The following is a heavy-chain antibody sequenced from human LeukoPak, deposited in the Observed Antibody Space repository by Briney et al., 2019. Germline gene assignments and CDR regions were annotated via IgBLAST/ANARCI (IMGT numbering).Heavy chain of an antibody. CDR1: GYTFTSYD. J-gene: IGHJ4*02. Sequence: VASVKVSCKASGYTFTSYDINWVRQATGQGLEWMGIINPSGGSTSYAQKFQGRVTMTRDTSTSTVYMELSSLRSEDTAVYYCARSLLECSGGSCPSSWGQGTLVTVSS. CDR2: INPSGGST. CDR3: ARSLLECSGGSCPSS. V-gene: IGHV1-46*01. D-gene: IGHD2-15*01.